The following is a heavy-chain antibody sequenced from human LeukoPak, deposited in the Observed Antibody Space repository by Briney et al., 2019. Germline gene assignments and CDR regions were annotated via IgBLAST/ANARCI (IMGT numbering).Heavy chain of an antibody. D-gene: IGHD6-19*01. CDR3: AKEMALGIAVAGFFDF. V-gene: IGHV3-23*01. J-gene: IGHJ4*02. CDR1: GLTFSNYA. CDR2: ISASGGSS. Sequence: GGSLRLSCAASGLTFSNYAINWVRQAPGKGLEWVSAISASGGSSYYADSVRDRFTISRDNSKNMLYLKMSSLRAEDTAVYYCAKEMALGIAVAGFFDFWGQGTLVTVSS.